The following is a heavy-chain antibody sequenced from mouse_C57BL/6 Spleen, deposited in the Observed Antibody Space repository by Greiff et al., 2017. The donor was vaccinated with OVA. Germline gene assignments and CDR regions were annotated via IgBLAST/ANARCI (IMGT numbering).Heavy chain of an antibody. J-gene: IGHJ2*01. CDR3: ARVGYYGSSYGDY. CDR2: IYPGDGDT. D-gene: IGHD1-1*01. Sequence: VQVVESGPELVKPGASVKISCKASGYAFSSSWMNWVKQRPGKGLEWIGRIYPGDGDTNYNGKFKGKATLTADKSSSTAYMQLSSLTSEDSAVYVCARVGYYGSSYGDYWGQGTTLTVSS. V-gene: IGHV1-82*01. CDR1: GYAFSSSW.